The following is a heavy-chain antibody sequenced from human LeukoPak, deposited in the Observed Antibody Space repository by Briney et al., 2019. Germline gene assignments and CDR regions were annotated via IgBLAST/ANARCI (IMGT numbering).Heavy chain of an antibody. V-gene: IGHV5-51*01. CDR3: ARTLQSVYYDSRDPFDL. CDR1: GYSFTSYW. Sequence: GESLKISCKGSGYSFTSYWIGWVRQMPGKGLEWMGIIYPGDSDTRYSPSFQGQVTISADKSISTAYLQWSSLKASDTAMYYCARTLQSVYYDSRDPFDLWGRGTLVTVSS. J-gene: IGHJ2*01. CDR2: IYPGDSDT. D-gene: IGHD3-22*01.